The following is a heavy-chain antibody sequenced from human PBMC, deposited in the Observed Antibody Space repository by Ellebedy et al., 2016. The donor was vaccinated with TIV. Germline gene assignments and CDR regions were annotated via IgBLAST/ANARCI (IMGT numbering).Heavy chain of an antibody. CDR1: GFTFSSFG. V-gene: IGHV3-48*04. Sequence: GGSLRLXXAASGFTFSSFGMNWVRQAPGKGLEWVSYINSHISTIYYADSVEGRFTISRDNAKNSLSLQMNNLRVEDTAIYFCAKHYGDMNTVTDNWGQGTLVTVSS. J-gene: IGHJ4*02. CDR2: INSHISTI. D-gene: IGHD4-17*01. CDR3: AKHYGDMNTVTDN.